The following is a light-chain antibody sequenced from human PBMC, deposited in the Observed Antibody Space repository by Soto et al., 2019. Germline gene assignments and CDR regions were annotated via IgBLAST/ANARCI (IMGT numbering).Light chain of an antibody. Sequence: DIQITQSPSTLSASVGDRVTITCRASQSISSWLAWYQQKPGKAPKLLIYKASSLESGVPSRFSGSGSGTELTLTLSSLQSEDFAAYDCQQYNNWPTVTFGQGTKVDIK. V-gene: IGKV1-5*03. CDR1: QSISSW. CDR3: QQYNNWPTVT. CDR2: KAS. J-gene: IGKJ1*01.